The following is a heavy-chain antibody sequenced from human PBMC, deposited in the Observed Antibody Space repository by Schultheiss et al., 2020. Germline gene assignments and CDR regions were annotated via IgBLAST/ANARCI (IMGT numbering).Heavy chain of an antibody. CDR1: GYSFTSYW. CDR2: IYPGDSDT. J-gene: IGHJ5*02. Sequence: GESLKISCKGSGYSFTSYWIGWVRQMPGKGLEWMGIIYPGDSDTRYSPSFQGQVTISADKSISTAYLQWSSLKASDTAMYYCARGYYCSSTSCSIGWFDPWGQGTLVTVS. CDR3: ARGYYCSSTSCSIGWFDP. D-gene: IGHD2-2*01. V-gene: IGHV5-51*01.